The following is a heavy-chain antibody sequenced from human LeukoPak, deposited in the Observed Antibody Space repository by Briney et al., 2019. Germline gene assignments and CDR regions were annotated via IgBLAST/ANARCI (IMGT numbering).Heavy chain of an antibody. CDR3: ARILYYYDSSGYSN. D-gene: IGHD3-22*01. V-gene: IGHV1-2*02. CDR1: GYTFTGYY. Sequence: ASVKVSCKASGYTFTGYYMHWVRQAPGQGLEWMGWINPNSGGTNYAQKFQGRVTMTRDTSISTAYMELSRLRSDDTAVYYCARILYYYDSSGYSNWGQGTLVTVSS. CDR2: INPNSGGT. J-gene: IGHJ4*02.